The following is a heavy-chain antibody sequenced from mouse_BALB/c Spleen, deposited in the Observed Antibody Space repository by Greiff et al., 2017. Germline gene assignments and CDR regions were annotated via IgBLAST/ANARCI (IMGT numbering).Heavy chain of an antibody. CDR3: AREGVVASYYNAMDY. Sequence: VKLMESGPGLVAPSQSLSITCTVSGFSLTGYGVNWVRQPPGKGLEWLGMIWGDGSTDYNSALKSRLSISKDNSKSQVFLKMNSMQTDDTARYYCAREGVVASYYNAMDYWGQGTSVTVAS. J-gene: IGHJ4*01. V-gene: IGHV2-6-7*01. CDR2: IWGDGST. D-gene: IGHD1-1*01. CDR1: GFSLTGYG.